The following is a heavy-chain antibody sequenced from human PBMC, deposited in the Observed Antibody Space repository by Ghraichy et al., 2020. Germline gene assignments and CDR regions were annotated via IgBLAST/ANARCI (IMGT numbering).Heavy chain of an antibody. CDR3: ARNYYYYYMDV. CDR2: IKEDGSEK. CDR1: GFTFSNYW. Sequence: GGSRRLSCAASGFTFSNYWMSWVRQAPGKGLEWVANIKEDGSEKYYVDSVKGQFTISRDNAKNSLYLQMNSLRAEDTAVYYCARNYYYYYMDVWGKGTTVTVSS. J-gene: IGHJ6*03. V-gene: IGHV3-7*03.